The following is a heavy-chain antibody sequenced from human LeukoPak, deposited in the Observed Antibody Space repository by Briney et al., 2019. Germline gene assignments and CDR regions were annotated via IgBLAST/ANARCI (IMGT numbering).Heavy chain of an antibody. D-gene: IGHD3-16*02. J-gene: IGHJ4*01. CDR1: GFTFSSYG. V-gene: IGHV3-30*02. CDR2: IRYDGSNK. Sequence: GGSLRLSCAASGFTFSSYGMHWVRQAPGKGLEWVAFIRYDGSNKYYADSVKGRFTISRDNSKNTLYLQMNSLRAEDTAVYYCAKDLVLADYVWGSYRSGPWYFDYWGQEPWSPSPQ. CDR3: AKDLVLADYVWGSYRSGPWYFDY.